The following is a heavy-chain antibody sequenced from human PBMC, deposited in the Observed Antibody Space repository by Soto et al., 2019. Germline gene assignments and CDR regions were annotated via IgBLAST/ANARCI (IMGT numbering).Heavy chain of an antibody. CDR1: GFTFSGSS. CDR3: AKGGVGSTSNAFDI. CDR2: IRSKTNSYAT. J-gene: IGHJ3*02. Sequence: PGGSLRLSCAASGFTFSGSSIHWVRRASGKGLEWIGRIRSKTNSYATAYAASVKGRFTISRDDSKNTAYLQMNSLRAEDTGVYYCAKGGVGSTSNAFDIWGQGTMVTVSS. D-gene: IGHD1-26*01. V-gene: IGHV3-73*01.